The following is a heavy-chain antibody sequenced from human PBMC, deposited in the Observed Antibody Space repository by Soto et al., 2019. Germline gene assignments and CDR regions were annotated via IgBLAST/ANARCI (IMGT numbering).Heavy chain of an antibody. D-gene: IGHD1-1*01. CDR1: GGTFSPYA. V-gene: IGHV1-69*01. J-gene: IGHJ6*02. CDR2: IIPIFGTP. CDR3: AKPLQLQPAGTNYYFYGLDV. Sequence: QVHLVQSGAEVRKPGSSVKVSCKTSGGTFSPYAITWVRQAPGQGLEWMGGIIPIFGTPNYAQNFQGRVNITAHETTSTAYMERSRPKSEDTALYYCAKPLQLQPAGTNYYFYGLDVWGQGTTVTVSS.